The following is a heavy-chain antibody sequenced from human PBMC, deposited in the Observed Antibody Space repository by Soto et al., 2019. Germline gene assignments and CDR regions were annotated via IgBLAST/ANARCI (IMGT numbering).Heavy chain of an antibody. CDR3: ARVGERWLPNDS. D-gene: IGHD5-12*01. Sequence: SETLSLTCTVSGGSISSGDYYWSWIRQPPGKGLEWIGYIYYSGSTYYNPSLKSRVTISVDTSKDQFSLKLSSVTAADTAVYYCARVGERWLPNDSWGQGTLVTVSS. J-gene: IGHJ4*02. CDR1: GGSISSGDYY. CDR2: IYYSGST. V-gene: IGHV4-30-4*01.